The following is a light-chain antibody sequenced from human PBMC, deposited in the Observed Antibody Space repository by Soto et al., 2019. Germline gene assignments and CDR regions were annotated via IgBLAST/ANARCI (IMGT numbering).Light chain of an antibody. CDR2: DVS. V-gene: IGLV2-14*01. CDR1: SSDVGGYNY. Sequence: QSALTQPASVSGSPGQSITISCTGTSSDVGGYNYVSWYQQHPGKAPKLMIYDVSHRPSGVSNRFSGSKSGNTASLTISGRQAEDEADYYCSSYTSSSTLGVFGGGTKLTVL. CDR3: SSYTSSSTLGV. J-gene: IGLJ2*01.